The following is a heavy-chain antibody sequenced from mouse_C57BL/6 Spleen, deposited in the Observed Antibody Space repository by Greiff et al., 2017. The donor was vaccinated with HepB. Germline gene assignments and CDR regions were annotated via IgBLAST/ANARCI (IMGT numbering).Heavy chain of an antibody. CDR2: IDPENGDT. CDR1: GFNIKDDY. CDR3: TTNQRGFAY. V-gene: IGHV14-4*01. Sequence: VQLKESGAELVRPGASVKLSCTASGFNIKDDYMHWVKQRPEQGLEWIGWIDPENGDTEYASKFQGKATITADTSSNTAYLQLSSLTSEDTAVYYCTTNQRGFAYWGQGTLVTVSA. J-gene: IGHJ3*01.